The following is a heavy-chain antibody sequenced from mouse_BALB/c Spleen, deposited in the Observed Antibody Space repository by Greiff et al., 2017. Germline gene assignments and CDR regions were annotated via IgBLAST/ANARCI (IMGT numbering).Heavy chain of an antibody. CDR2: IYPSDSYT. D-gene: IGHD2-1*01. V-gene: IGHV1-69*02. Sequence: VQLQQPGAELVRPGASVKLSCKASGYTFTSYWINWVKQRPGQGLEWIGNIYPSDSYTNYNQKFKDKATLTVDKSSSTAYMQLSSPTSEDSAVYYCNGNYFYAMDYWGQGTSVTVSS. J-gene: IGHJ4*01. CDR1: GYTFTSYW. CDR3: NGNYFYAMDY.